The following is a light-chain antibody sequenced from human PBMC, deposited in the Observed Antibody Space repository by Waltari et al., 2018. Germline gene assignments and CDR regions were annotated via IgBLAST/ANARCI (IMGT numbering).Light chain of an antibody. J-gene: IGLJ1*01. CDR3: QVWDANTDPGV. CDR2: YDS. Sequence: SYVLTQPPSVAVAPGATARVTCGGNNIESKSVQWYQQKPGQAPVLVISYDSDRHSGIPERFSGSNSGDTATLTISRVEAGDEADYYCQVWDANTDPGVFGTGTEVTVL. V-gene: IGLV3-21*01. CDR1: NIESKS.